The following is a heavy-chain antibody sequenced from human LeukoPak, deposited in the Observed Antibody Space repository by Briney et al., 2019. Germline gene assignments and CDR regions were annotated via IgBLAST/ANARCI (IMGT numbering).Heavy chain of an antibody. Sequence: GGSLRLSCAASGFTFSNYGMHWVRQAPGKGLAWVAFIRSDESNKYYADSVKGRFTISRDNAKNSLYLQMNSLRAEDTAVYYCARVYGSLSYYYMDVWGKGTTVTVSS. CDR2: IRSDESNK. V-gene: IGHV3-30*02. CDR1: GFTFSNYG. CDR3: ARVYGSLSYYYMDV. D-gene: IGHD3-10*01. J-gene: IGHJ6*03.